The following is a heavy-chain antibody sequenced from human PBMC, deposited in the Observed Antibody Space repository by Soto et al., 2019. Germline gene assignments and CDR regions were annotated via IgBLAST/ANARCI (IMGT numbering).Heavy chain of an antibody. D-gene: IGHD3-3*01. CDR3: ARHGRLGSYYDFWSGYLFY. V-gene: IGHV4-39*01. Sequence: QLQLQESGPGLVKPSETLSLTCTVSGGSISSSSYYWGWIRQPPGKGLEWIGSIYYSGSTYYNPSLKSQVTLSVDTSKNQFSLKLSSVTAADTAVYYCARHGRLGSYYDFWSGYLFYWGQGTLVTVSS. CDR1: GGSISSSSYY. J-gene: IGHJ4*02. CDR2: IYYSGST.